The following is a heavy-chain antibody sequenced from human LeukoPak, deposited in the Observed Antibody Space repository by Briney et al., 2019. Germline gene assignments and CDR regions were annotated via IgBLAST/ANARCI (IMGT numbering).Heavy chain of an antibody. CDR1: GGSISSGDYY. CDR3: ARAQRGANVLYYFDY. D-gene: IGHD1-26*01. J-gene: IGHJ4*02. CDR2: IYYSGST. V-gene: IGHV4-30-4*01. Sequence: SQTLSLTCTVSGGSISSGDYYWSWIRQPPGKGLEWIGYIYYSGSTYYNPSLKSRVTISVDTSKNQFSLKLSSVTAADTAVYYCARAQRGANVLYYFDYWGQGTLVTVSS.